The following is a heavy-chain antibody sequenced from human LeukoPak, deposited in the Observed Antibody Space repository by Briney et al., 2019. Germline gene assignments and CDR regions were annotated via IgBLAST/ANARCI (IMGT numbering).Heavy chain of an antibody. CDR2: ISAYNGNT. V-gene: IGHV1-18*01. CDR1: GYTFTSYG. Sequence: ASVKVSCKASGYTFTSYGISWLRQAPGQGLEWMGWISAYNGNTNYAQKLQGRVTMTTDTSTSTAYMELRSLRSDDTAVYYCARDRGARGIAVAGVLDYWGQGTLVTVSS. J-gene: IGHJ4*02. D-gene: IGHD6-19*01. CDR3: ARDRGARGIAVAGVLDY.